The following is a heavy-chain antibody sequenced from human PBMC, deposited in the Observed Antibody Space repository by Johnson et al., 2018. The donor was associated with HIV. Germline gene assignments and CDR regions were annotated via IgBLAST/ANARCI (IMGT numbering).Heavy chain of an antibody. D-gene: IGHD6-19*01. V-gene: IGHV3-30*04. CDR3: ARYSSGWQGLDAFDI. CDR2: ISYDGSNK. CDR1: GFTFSSYA. J-gene: IGHJ3*02. Sequence: MQLVESGGGVVQPGRSLRLSCAASGFTFSSYAMHWVRQAPGKGLEWVAVISYDGSNKYYADSVKGRFTISRDNSKNTLYLQMNSLRAEDTAVYYCARYSSGWQGLDAFDIWGQGTMVTVSS.